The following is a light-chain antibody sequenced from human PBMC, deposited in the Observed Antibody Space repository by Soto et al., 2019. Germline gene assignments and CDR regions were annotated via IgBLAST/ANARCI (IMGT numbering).Light chain of an antibody. Sequence: QSALTQPPSASGSPGQSVTISCTGTSSDVGRYNHVSWYQQHPGRAPKLMIYDVSNRPSGVSNRFSGSKSGNTASLTISGLQADDDADYYCVSYTTSASYVFGTGTKLTVL. CDR2: DVS. J-gene: IGLJ1*01. CDR3: VSYTTSASYV. CDR1: SSDVGRYNH. V-gene: IGLV2-14*01.